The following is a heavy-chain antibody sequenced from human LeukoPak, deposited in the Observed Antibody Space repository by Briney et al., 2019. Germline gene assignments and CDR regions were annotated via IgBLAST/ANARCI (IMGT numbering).Heavy chain of an antibody. CDR1: GGTLNTHI. J-gene: IGHJ4*02. V-gene: IGHV1-69*02. CDR2: IIPILGIA. D-gene: IGHD3-22*01. CDR3: ATGGSVVVNPLFDY. Sequence: SVKVSCKASGGTLNTHIFTWVRQAPGQGLEWMGRIIPILGIANYAQKFQGRVTITADKSTSTAYMELSSLRSEDTAVYYCATGGSVVVNPLFDYWGQGTLVTVSS.